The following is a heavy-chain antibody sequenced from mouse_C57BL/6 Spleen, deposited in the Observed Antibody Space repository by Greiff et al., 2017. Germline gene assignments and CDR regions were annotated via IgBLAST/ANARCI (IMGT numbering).Heavy chain of an antibody. V-gene: IGHV1-15*01. CDR3: TRSGCYYVHFDY. J-gene: IGHJ2*01. Sequence: VQLQQSGAELVRPGASVTLSCKASGYTFTDYEMHWVKQTPVHGLEWIGAIDPETGGTAYNQKFKGKAILTADKSSSTAYMELRSLTSEDSAVYYCTRSGCYYVHFDYWGQGTTLTVSS. CDR1: GYTFTDYE. CDR2: IDPETGGT. D-gene: IGHD1-1*01.